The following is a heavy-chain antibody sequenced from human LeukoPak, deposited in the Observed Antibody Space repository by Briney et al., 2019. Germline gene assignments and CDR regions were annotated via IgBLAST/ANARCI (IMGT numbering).Heavy chain of an antibody. Sequence: ASVKVSCKASGYTFTSYGISWVRQAPGQGLEWMGWISAYNGNTNYAQKLQGRVTMTTDTSTSTAYMELRSLRSDDTAVYYCAITGYDFHGYYYYMDVWGKGTTVTVSS. D-gene: IGHD3-3*01. J-gene: IGHJ6*03. V-gene: IGHV1-18*01. CDR2: ISAYNGNT. CDR3: AITGYDFHGYYYYMDV. CDR1: GYTFTSYG.